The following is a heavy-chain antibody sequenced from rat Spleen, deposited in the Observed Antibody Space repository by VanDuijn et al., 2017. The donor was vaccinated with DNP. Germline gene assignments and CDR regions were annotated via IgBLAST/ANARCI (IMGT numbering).Heavy chain of an antibody. CDR2: ISTGGGST. V-gene: IGHV5-27*01. Sequence: EVQLVESGGGLVQPGRSLKLSCAASGFTFSSYYMAWVRQAPTKGLEWVAYISTGGGSTYYPESVKGRFTISRDNAKNTLYLQMNSLRSEDTATYYCTNDWELYYWGQGVMVTVSS. CDR1: GFTFSSYY. D-gene: IGHD5-1*01. CDR3: TNDWELYY. J-gene: IGHJ2*01.